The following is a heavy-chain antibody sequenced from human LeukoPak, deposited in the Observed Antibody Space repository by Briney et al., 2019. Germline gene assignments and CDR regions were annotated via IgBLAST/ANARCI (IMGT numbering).Heavy chain of an antibody. V-gene: IGHV3-30*18. J-gene: IGHJ4*02. Sequence: GGSLRLSCAASGFTFSLYGMHWVRQAPGKGLEWVAVISHDGSNEYYADSVKGRFTISRENSENTVFLQMNSLRREDTALYYCAKPVLLWEIDHWGQGILVTVSS. CDR2: ISHDGSNE. D-gene: IGHD3-10*01. CDR3: AKPVLLWEIDH. CDR1: GFTFSLYG.